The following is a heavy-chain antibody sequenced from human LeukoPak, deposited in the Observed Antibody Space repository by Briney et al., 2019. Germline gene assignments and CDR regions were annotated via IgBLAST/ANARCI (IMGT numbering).Heavy chain of an antibody. J-gene: IGHJ4*02. CDR1: GGTFSSYA. CDR2: IIPIFGTA. V-gene: IGHV1-69*01. Sequence: SVKVSCKASGGTFSSYAISWVRQAPGQGLEWMGGIIPIFGTANYAQKFQGRVTITADESTSTAYMELSSLRSEDTAVYYCASGLTMVRGVTYYFDYWGQGTLVTVSS. D-gene: IGHD3-10*01. CDR3: ASGLTMVRGVTYYFDY.